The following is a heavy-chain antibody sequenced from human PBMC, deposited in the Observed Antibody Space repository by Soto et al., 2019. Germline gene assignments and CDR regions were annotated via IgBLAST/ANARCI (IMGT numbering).Heavy chain of an antibody. CDR2: VNPLTGDA. CDR3: ARQQSRGIMAAGFDY. V-gene: IGHV1-2*02. CDR1: EYTFTGYY. D-gene: IGHD1-26*01. J-gene: IGHJ4*02. Sequence: QVQLVQSGAEVKKPGASVKVSCKASEYTFTGYYIHWMRLAPGQGLEWMGWVNPLTGDAIYAQKFQGRVTMTRDTSVNTVYMELYRLISDDTAVYYCARQQSRGIMAAGFDYWGQGPLVTVSS.